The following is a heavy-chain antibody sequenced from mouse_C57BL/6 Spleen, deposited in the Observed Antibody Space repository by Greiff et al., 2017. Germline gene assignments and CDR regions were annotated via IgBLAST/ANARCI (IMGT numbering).Heavy chain of an antibody. J-gene: IGHJ1*03. CDR2: IYPGSGST. CDR3: ATGKSINWYFDV. Sequence: QVQLQQPGAELVKPGASVKMSCKASGYTFTSYWITWVKQRPGQGLEWIGDIYPGSGSTNYNEKFKSKATLTVDTSSSTAYMQLSSLTSEDSAVYYCATGKSINWYFDVWGTGTTVTVSS. V-gene: IGHV1-55*01. CDR1: GYTFTSYW. D-gene: IGHD4-1*01.